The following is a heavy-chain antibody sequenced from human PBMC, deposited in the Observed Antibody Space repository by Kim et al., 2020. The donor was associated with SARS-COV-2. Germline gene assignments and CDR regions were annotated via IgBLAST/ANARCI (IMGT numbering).Heavy chain of an antibody. J-gene: IGHJ4*02. Sequence: GGSLRLSCVASGFPFNTYDFHWVRQSPGKGLEWVSFIGIAGDTYYADSVEGRLIISRENAKNSFYLQMNNLRARDTTLKYCARDPSDWGLHYWSQGTLVTVSS. CDR1: GFPFNTYD. D-gene: IGHD7-27*01. CDR2: IGIAGDT. CDR3: ARDPSDWGLHY. V-gene: IGHV3-13*01.